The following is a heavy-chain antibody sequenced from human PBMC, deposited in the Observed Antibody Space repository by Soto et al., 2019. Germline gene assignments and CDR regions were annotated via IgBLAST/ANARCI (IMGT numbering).Heavy chain of an antibody. CDR1: GYTFTGYY. J-gene: IGHJ6*01. CDR2: INPNSGGT. D-gene: IGHD2-8*02. V-gene: IGHV1-2*04. CDR3: ARANYTGGTCYSDDRMKV. Sequence: ASVKVSCKASGYTFTGYYIHWVRQAPGQGLEWMGWINPNSGGTSYARKFQGWVTMTRDTSISTAYMELSRLISDDTAVYYCARANYTGGTCYSDDRMKVWRQGHTIIV.